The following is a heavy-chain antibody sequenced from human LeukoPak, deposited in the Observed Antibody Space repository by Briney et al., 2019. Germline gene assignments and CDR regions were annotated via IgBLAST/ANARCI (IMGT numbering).Heavy chain of an antibody. CDR2: IYYSGST. Sequence: SQTLSLTCTVSGGSISSGDYHWSWIRQPPGKGLEWIGYIYYSGSTYYNPSLKSRVTISVDTSKNQFSLKLSSVTAADKAVYYCARDSGDYYGSGSYFDPWGQGTLVTVSS. J-gene: IGHJ5*02. D-gene: IGHD3-10*01. CDR1: GGSISSGDYH. CDR3: ARDSGDYYGSGSYFDP. V-gene: IGHV4-30-4*01.